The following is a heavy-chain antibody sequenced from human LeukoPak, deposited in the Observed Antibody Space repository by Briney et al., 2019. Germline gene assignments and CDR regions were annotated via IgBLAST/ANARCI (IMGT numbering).Heavy chain of an antibody. Sequence: ASVKVSCKASGYTFTGYYMHWVRQAPGQGLEWMGRINPNNGGTNYAQKFQGRVTMTGDTSISTAYMELSSLRSDDTAVYYCTRESGSYHGNDYWGQGTLVTVSS. D-gene: IGHD1-26*01. CDR2: INPNNGGT. J-gene: IGHJ4*02. CDR3: TRESGSYHGNDY. V-gene: IGHV1-2*06. CDR1: GYTFTGYY.